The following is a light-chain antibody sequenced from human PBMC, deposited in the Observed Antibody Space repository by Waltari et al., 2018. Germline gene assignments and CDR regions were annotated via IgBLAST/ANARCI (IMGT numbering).Light chain of an antibody. CDR2: DVS. J-gene: IGLJ3*02. Sequence: QSALTQPASVSGSPGQSITIPCTGTSSDVGGYNYVSWYQQHPGKAPKLMIYDVSNRPSGVSNRFSGSKSGNTASLTISGLLAEDEAVYYCSSYTSSSSLGVFGGGTKLTVL. CDR1: SSDVGGYNY. CDR3: SSYTSSSSLGV. V-gene: IGLV2-14*03.